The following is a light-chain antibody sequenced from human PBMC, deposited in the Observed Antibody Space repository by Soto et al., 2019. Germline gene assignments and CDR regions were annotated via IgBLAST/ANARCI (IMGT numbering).Light chain of an antibody. CDR2: DAS. V-gene: IGKV3-15*01. CDR1: ESVSRH. Sequence: EIVMTQSPVTLSVSPGKRATLSCRASESVSRHLAWYQQKPGQAPRLLIYDASTRATGIPARFSGSGSGTEFTVTISNLQSEDFAVYYCQQRSSWPITFGPGTRLEIK. CDR3: QQRSSWPIT. J-gene: IGKJ5*01.